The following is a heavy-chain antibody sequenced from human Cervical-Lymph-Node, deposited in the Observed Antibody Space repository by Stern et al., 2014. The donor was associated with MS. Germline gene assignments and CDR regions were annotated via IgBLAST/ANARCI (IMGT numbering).Heavy chain of an antibody. V-gene: IGHV1-2*02. J-gene: IGHJ5*02. Sequence: QVQLVQSGAEVKKPGASVKVSCKASGFTFIDYYIHWVRQAPGQGLEWMGWINPKVGGTSYAKKFQGRVTMTRDTSISTVYMDLTRLKSDDTAVYYCVREGFPVVPGAALYNWFDPWGQGTLVTVSS. CDR2: INPKVGGT. CDR3: VREGFPVVPGAALYNWFDP. D-gene: IGHD2-2*01. CDR1: GFTFIDYY.